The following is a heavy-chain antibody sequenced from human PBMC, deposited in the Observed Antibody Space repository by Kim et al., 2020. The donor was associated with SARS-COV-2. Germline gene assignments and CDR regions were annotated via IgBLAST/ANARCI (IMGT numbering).Heavy chain of an antibody. D-gene: IGHD6-13*01. J-gene: IGHJ1*01. CDR1: GGSFSGYY. V-gene: IGHV4-34*01. CDR3: ARDSYSSSWYGRVKYFQH. CDR2: INHSGST. Sequence: SETLSLTCAVYGGSFSGYYWSWIRQPPGKGLEWIGEINHSGSTNYNPSLKSRVTISVDTSKNQFSLKLSSVTAADTAVYYCARDSYSSSWYGRVKYFQHWGQGTLVTVSS.